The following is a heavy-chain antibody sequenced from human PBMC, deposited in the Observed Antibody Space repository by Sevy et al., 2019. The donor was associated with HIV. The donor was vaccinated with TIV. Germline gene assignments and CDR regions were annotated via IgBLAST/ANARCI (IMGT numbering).Heavy chain of an antibody. V-gene: IGHV3-7*01. CDR1: GFTFDNYW. Sequence: GGSLRLSCVASGFTFDNYWMQWVRQAPGKGLEWVANIRQDGNEIYYADSVKGRFTISRDNAKEWLYLQMGNLRVEDTAIYYCARRYFDLWGQGILVTVSS. CDR3: ARRYFDL. J-gene: IGHJ4*02. CDR2: IRQDGNEI.